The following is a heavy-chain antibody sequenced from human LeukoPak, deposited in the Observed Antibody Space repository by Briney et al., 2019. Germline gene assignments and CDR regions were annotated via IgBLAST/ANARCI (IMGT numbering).Heavy chain of an antibody. V-gene: IGHV3-48*03. CDR3: ARDYGGSSPFDY. D-gene: IGHD4-23*01. CDR2: ISSSGTSI. Sequence: GGSLRLSCAASGFTFSSYEMHWVRQAPGKGLEWVSYISSSGTSIYYADSVQGRITISRDNAKNSLYLQMNSLRAEDTAVYYCARDYGGSSPFDYWGQGTLVTVSS. CDR1: GFTFSSYE. J-gene: IGHJ4*02.